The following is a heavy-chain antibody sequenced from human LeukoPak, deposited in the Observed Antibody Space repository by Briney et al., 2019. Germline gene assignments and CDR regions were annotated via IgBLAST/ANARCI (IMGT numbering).Heavy chain of an antibody. V-gene: IGHV3-23*01. CDR3: ARSRGSYYNSYFDY. CDR2: ISGSGGST. CDR1: GFTFSSYA. J-gene: IGHJ4*02. Sequence: GGSLRLSCAASGFTFSSYAMSWVRQAPGKGLEWVSAISGSGGSTYYADSVKGRFTISRGNSKNTLYLQMNSLRAEDTAVYYCARSRGSYYNSYFDYWGQGTLVTVSS. D-gene: IGHD3-10*01.